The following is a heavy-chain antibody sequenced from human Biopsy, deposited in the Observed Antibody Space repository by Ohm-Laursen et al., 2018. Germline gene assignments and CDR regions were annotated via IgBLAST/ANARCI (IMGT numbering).Heavy chain of an antibody. V-gene: IGHV3-74*01. CDR2: IKRDGTTT. J-gene: IGHJ4*02. CDR1: GFTFSNYY. D-gene: IGHD4-11*01. Sequence: SFRLSCAASGFTFSNYYMHWVRQAPGKGLLWVSRIKRDGTTTDYAESVKGRFTISRDNAKNTLYLQMNSLRAEDTAVYYCARGGFFAYSTFDYWGQGALVTVSS. CDR3: ARGGFFAYSTFDY.